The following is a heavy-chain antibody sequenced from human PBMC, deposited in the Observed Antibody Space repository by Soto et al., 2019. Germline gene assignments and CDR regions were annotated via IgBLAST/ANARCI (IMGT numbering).Heavy chain of an antibody. CDR1: GFTFGSYW. J-gene: IGHJ6*02. Sequence: EVQLVESGGGLVQPGGSLRLSCGASGFTFGSYWIHWVRQAPGKGLMWVSRINHDGSNTGYADSVKGRFTISRDNXXXXXXXXXXXXXXXXXXXXXXAFGSETWXGMDVWGQGTTVIVSS. CDR3: AFGSETWXGMDV. V-gene: IGHV3-74*01. D-gene: IGHD3-10*01. CDR2: INHDGSNT.